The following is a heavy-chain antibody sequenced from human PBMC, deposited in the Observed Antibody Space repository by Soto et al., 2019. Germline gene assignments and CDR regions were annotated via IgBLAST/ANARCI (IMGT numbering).Heavy chain of an antibody. V-gene: IGHV3-30*18. D-gene: IGHD3-3*01. Sequence: QVQLVESGGGVVQRGRSLRLSCAASGFTFSSYGMHWVRQAPGKGLEWVAVISYDGSNKYYADSAKGRFTMSRDNSKNTLYLQMNRLRAEDTAVYYCAKVPYDFWSGYSVEAFDIWGQGTMVTVSS. CDR1: GFTFSSYG. CDR3: AKVPYDFWSGYSVEAFDI. J-gene: IGHJ3*02. CDR2: ISYDGSNK.